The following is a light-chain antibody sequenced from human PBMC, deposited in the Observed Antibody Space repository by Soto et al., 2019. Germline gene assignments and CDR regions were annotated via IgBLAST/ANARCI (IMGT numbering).Light chain of an antibody. CDR1: QSISTY. Sequence: DIQMTQSPSSLSASVGDRVTISCRASQSISTYLNWYQQKPGKAPELLIYAASSLQTKVPSRFSGSGSGTDFTLTISSLQPDDFATYYCQQYNSYSFGQGTKV. CDR2: AAS. J-gene: IGKJ1*01. V-gene: IGKV1-39*01. CDR3: QQYNSYS.